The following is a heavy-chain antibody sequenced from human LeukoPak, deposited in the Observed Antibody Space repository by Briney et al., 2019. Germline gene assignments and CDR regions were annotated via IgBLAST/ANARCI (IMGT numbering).Heavy chain of an antibody. Sequence: GGSLRLSCSASGFTFSTYTMNWVRQAPGKGLEWVSYISSGSSTIYYADSVKGRFTISRDNAKNSLYLQMNSLRAEDTAVYYCAKLGRRPPPDYWGQGTLVTVSS. D-gene: IGHD7-27*01. CDR3: AKLGRRPPPDY. V-gene: IGHV3-48*01. CDR2: ISSGSSTI. J-gene: IGHJ4*02. CDR1: GFTFSTYT.